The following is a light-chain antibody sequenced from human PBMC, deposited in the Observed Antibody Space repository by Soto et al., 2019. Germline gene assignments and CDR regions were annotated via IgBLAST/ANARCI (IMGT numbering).Light chain of an antibody. V-gene: IGKV1-27*01. J-gene: IGKJ1*01. CDR3: QQYNSYPWT. CDR1: QGISSS. Sequence: DIQMTQSPSSLSASVGDRVTITCRASQGISSSLAWFQQKPGKAPKLLIYTASTLQSGVPSRFSGSGSGTDFTLTINSLQPEDVATYYCQQYNSYPWTFGQGTKVEIK. CDR2: TAS.